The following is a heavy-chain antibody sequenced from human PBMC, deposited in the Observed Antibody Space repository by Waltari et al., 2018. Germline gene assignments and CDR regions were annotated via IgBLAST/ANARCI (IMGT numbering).Heavy chain of an antibody. CDR2: IGGTGVST. J-gene: IGHJ4*02. Sequence: EVQLLESGGGLVQPGGSLRLSCAASGFTFSSYAMTWVRQAPGKGLAWVSAIGGTGVSTYYPDSVKGRFTISRDNSKNTLYLQMNSVRAEDSAVYYCAKIGLSSSYLDYWGQGTLVTVSS. D-gene: IGHD6-6*01. V-gene: IGHV3-23*01. CDR3: AKIGLSSSYLDY. CDR1: GFTFSSYA.